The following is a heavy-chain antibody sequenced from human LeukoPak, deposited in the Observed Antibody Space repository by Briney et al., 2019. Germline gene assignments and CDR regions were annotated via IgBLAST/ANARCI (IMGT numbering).Heavy chain of an antibody. Sequence: GGSLRLSCAASGFTFSSYGMHWVRQAPGKGLEWVAFIRYDGSNKYYADSVKGRFTISRDNSKNTLYLQMNSLRAEDTAVYYCAKDWKQATIWRDNNDYWGQGTLVTVSS. CDR3: AKDWKQATIWRDNNDY. CDR2: IRYDGSNK. J-gene: IGHJ4*02. CDR1: GFTFSSYG. V-gene: IGHV3-30*02. D-gene: IGHD1-1*01.